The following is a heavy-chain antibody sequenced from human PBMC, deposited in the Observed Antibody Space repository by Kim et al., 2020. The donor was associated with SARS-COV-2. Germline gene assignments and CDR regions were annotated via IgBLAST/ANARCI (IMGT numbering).Heavy chain of an antibody. CDR2: IYYSGST. CDR3: ATGKKWFGELL. V-gene: IGHV4-59*13. CDR1: GGSTSSYY. Sequence: SETLSLTCTVSGGSTSSYYWSWIRQPPGKGLEWIGYIYYSGSTNYNPSLKSRVTISVDTSKNQFSLKLSSVTAADTAVYYCATGKKWFGELLWGQGTLVT. J-gene: IGHJ4*02. D-gene: IGHD3-10*01.